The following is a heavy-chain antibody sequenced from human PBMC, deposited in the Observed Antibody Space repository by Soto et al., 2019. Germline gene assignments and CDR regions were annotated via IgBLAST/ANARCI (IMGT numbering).Heavy chain of an antibody. J-gene: IGHJ6*03. V-gene: IGHV1-69*04. D-gene: IGHD1-1*01. CDR2: IIPILGIA. CDR1: VGTFSSYT. CDR3: ARDATGTIIGSRYYYMDV. Sequence: ASVKVSCKASVGTFSSYTISWVRQATGQGLEWMGRIIPILGIANYAQKFQGRVTITADKSTSTAYMELSSLRSEDTAVYYCARDATGTIIGSRYYYMDVWGKGTTVTVSS.